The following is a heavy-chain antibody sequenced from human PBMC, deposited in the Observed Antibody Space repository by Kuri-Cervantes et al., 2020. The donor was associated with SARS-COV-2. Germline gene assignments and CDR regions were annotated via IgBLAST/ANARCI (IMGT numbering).Heavy chain of an antibody. V-gene: IGHV4-38-2*02. Sequence: ETLSLTCTVSGYSISSGYYWGWIRQPPGKGLEWIGSIYHSGSTYYNPSLKSRVTISVDTSKNQFSLKLSSVTAADTAVYYCARDGLTGYYDYYMDVWGKGTTVTVSS. D-gene: IGHD3-9*01. CDR2: IYHSGST. J-gene: IGHJ6*03. CDR1: GYSISSGYY. CDR3: ARDGLTGYYDYYMDV.